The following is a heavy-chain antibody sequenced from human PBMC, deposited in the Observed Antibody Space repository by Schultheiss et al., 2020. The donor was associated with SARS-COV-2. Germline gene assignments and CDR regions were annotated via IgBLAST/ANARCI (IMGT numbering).Heavy chain of an antibody. CDR1: GFAFSSYA. CDR2: IWNDGSKE. Sequence: GSLRLSCAASGFAFSSYAMNWVRQAPGKGLEWVAVIWNDGSKEFYADSVKGRFTISRDNSNNTLYLQMNTLRAEDTAVHSCATSGGGGSRREGLGMDVWGQGTTVTVSS. CDR3: ATSGGGGSRREGLGMDV. J-gene: IGHJ6*01. D-gene: IGHD3-10*01. V-gene: IGHV3-33*08.